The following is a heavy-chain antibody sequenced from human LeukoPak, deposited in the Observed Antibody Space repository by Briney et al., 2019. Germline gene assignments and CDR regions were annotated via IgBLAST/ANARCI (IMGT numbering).Heavy chain of an antibody. CDR3: ARAVYYYGSGSPDYYYGMDV. CDR2: IIPIFGTA. CDR1: GGTFSSYA. Sequence: SVKVSCKASGGTFSSYAISWMRQAPGQGLEWMGGIIPIFGTANYAQKFQGRVTITADESTSTAYMELSSLRSEDTAVYYCARAVYYYGSGSPDYYYGMDVWGKGTTVTVSS. J-gene: IGHJ6*04. D-gene: IGHD3-10*01. V-gene: IGHV1-69*13.